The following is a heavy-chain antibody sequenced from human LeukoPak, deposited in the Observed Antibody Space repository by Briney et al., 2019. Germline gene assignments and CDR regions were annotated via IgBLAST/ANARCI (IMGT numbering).Heavy chain of an antibody. CDR3: ARVSSGSPDFDY. D-gene: IGHD1-26*01. Sequence: SVKVSCKASGGTFSSCVISWVRQAPGQGLEWMGRIIPIFGTANYAQRFHGRLTITTDESTSTVYMELSSLRSEDTAVYYCARVSSGSPDFDYWGQGTLVTVSS. V-gene: IGHV1-69*05. CDR1: GGTFSSCV. J-gene: IGHJ4*02. CDR2: IIPIFGTA.